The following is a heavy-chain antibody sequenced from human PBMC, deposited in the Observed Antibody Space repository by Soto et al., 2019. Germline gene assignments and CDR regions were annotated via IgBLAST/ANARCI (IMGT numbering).Heavy chain of an antibody. D-gene: IGHD2-15*01. CDR3: ARLSRYCSGGSCYSGYGY. Sequence: EVQLVQSRAEVKKPGESLKISCKGSGYSFTSYWIGWVRQMPGKGLEWMGIIYPGDSDTRYSPSFQGQVTISADKSISTAYLQWSSLKASDTAMYYCARLSRYCSGGSCYSGYGYWGQGTLVTVSS. CDR1: GYSFTSYW. V-gene: IGHV5-51*03. J-gene: IGHJ4*02. CDR2: IYPGDSDT.